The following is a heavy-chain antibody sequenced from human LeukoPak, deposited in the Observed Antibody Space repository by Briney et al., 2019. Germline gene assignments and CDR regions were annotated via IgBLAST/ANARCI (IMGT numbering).Heavy chain of an antibody. CDR3: ARDMAGRSRPPFDY. V-gene: IGHV3-21*01. CDR1: GFTLSGYT. D-gene: IGHD6-19*01. Sequence: GGSLRLSCAASGFTLSGYTINWVRQAPGEGLEWVSSIDGSSRYIYYADSVRGRFTISRDNAKNSLHLQMNSLRVEDTGVYFCARDMAGRSRPPFDYWGQGTLATVSS. CDR2: IDGSSRYI. J-gene: IGHJ4*02.